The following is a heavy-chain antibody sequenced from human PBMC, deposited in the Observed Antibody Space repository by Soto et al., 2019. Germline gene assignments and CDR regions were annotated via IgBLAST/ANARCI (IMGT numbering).Heavy chain of an antibody. Sequence: QVQLQESGPGLVKPSETLSLTCTVSGGSISRYYWSWIRQPPGKGLEWIGYIYYSGSTNYNPSLKSRVTISVDTSKNQFSLKLSSVTAADTAVYYCARRPGFGHAFDIWGQGTMVTVSS. CDR1: GGSISRYY. J-gene: IGHJ3*02. V-gene: IGHV4-59*08. CDR2: IYYSGST. D-gene: IGHD3-10*01. CDR3: ARRPGFGHAFDI.